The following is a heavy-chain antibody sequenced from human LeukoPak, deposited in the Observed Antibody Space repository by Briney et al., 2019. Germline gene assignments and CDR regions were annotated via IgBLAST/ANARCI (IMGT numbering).Heavy chain of an antibody. CDR3: AKGADSSGWYSVAYYYMDV. J-gene: IGHJ6*03. CDR1: GFTFSNYA. D-gene: IGHD6-19*01. Sequence: GGTLRLSCAASGFTFSNYAMTWVRQAPGKGLEWVSAISGSGGTTYYADSVKGRFTISRDNSKNTLYLQMNSLRAEDTAVYYCAKGADSSGWYSVAYYYMDVWGKGTTVTISS. V-gene: IGHV3-23*01. CDR2: ISGSGGTT.